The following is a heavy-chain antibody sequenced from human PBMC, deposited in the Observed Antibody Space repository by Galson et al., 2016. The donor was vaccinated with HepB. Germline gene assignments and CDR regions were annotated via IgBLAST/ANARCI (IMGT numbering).Heavy chain of an antibody. CDR2: IIPNFGPA. D-gene: IGHD3-10*01. J-gene: IGHJ6*02. CDR1: YA. CDR3: ATYSGSYFSDYYYYAMDV. V-gene: IGHV1-69*01. Sequence: YAISWVRQTPGQGLEWMGGIIPNFGPANYAQKFQGRVTITADVSTSTAYMELSSLRSEDTAMYYCATYSGSYFSDYYYYAMDVWGPGTTVTVSS.